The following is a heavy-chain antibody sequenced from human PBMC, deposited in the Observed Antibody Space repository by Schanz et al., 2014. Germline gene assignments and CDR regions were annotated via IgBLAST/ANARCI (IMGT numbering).Heavy chain of an antibody. D-gene: IGHD4-17*01. J-gene: IGHJ3*02. CDR3: AKDPHRDYGGKPQTFDI. V-gene: IGHV3-9*01. Sequence: VQLVESGGGVVQPGGSLRLSCAASGFTISGSAMHWVRQAPGKGLEWVSSISWNSGSVAYADSVKGRFTISRDDAKNSLYLQMNSLRAEDTALYYCAKDPHRDYGGKPQTFDIWGQGTMVTVSS. CDR2: ISWNSGSV. CDR1: GFTISGSA.